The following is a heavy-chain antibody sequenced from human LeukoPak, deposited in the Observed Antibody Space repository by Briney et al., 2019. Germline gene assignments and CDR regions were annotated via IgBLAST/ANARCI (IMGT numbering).Heavy chain of an antibody. CDR3: ARDASRYCSGGNCYSGLLGYFDY. D-gene: IGHD2-15*01. CDR2: IKQDRSEK. Sequence: GGSLRLSCAASGFTFTNYWMSWVRQAPGKGLELVANIKQDRSEKYYVDSVKGRFTISRDNAKNSLYLQMNSLRAEDTAVYYCARDASRYCSGGNCYSGLLGYFDYWGQGTLVTVSS. CDR1: GFTFTNYW. J-gene: IGHJ4*02. V-gene: IGHV3-7*01.